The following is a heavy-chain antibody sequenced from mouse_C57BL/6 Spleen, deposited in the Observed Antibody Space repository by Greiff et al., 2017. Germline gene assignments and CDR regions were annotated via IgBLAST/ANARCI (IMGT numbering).Heavy chain of an antibody. CDR1: GYTFTSYW. V-gene: IGHV1-64*01. Sequence: QVQLQQPGAELVKPGASVKLSCKASGYTFTSYWMHWVKQRPGQGLEWIGMIHPNSGSTNYNEKFKSKATLTVDKSSSTAYMQLSSLTSEDSAVYYGARSYDGYPYYAMDYWGQGTSVTVSS. CDR2: IHPNSGST. D-gene: IGHD2-3*01. CDR3: ARSYDGYPYYAMDY. J-gene: IGHJ4*01.